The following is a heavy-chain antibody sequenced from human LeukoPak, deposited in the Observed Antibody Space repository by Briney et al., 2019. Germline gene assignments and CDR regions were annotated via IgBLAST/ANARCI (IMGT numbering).Heavy chain of an antibody. J-gene: IGHJ2*01. Sequence: PGGSLRLSCAASGFTFSSYWMHWVRQAPGKGLVWVSRINSDGSSTSYADSVKGRFTISRDNSKNTLYLQMNSLRAEDTAVYYCAKSPSNWYFDLWGRGTLVTVSS. CDR1: GFTFSSYW. CDR3: AKSPSNWYFDL. CDR2: INSDGSST. D-gene: IGHD4-11*01. V-gene: IGHV3-74*01.